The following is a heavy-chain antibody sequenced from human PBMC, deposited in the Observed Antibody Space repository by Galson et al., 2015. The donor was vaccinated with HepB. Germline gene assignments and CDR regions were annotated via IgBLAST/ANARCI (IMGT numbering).Heavy chain of an antibody. V-gene: IGHV3-33*01. CDR1: GFTFSSYG. CDR2: IWYDGSNK. CDR3: ARNFYSGYVTWYYFDY. J-gene: IGHJ4*02. D-gene: IGHD5-12*01. Sequence: SLRLSCAASGFTFSSYGMHWVRQAPGKGLEWVAVIWYDGSNKYYADSVKGRFTISRDNSKNTLYLQMNSLRAEDTAVYYCARNFYSGYVTWYYFDYWGQGTLVTVSS.